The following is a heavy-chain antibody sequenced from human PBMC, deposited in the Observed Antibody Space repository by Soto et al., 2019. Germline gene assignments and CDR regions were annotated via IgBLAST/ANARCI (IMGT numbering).Heavy chain of an antibody. D-gene: IGHD1-26*01. V-gene: IGHV1-46*01. Sequence: QGQLVQSGAEGKKPGASVKVSCKASGYTFTTYYIHWMRQAPGQGPEWMGMFNPYTGGTRYAHKFQGRVTMTGDTSTSTGYMELSRLRSDDTAVYYCARLWGEIGPAFDPWGQGTLVTVSS. J-gene: IGHJ5*02. CDR2: FNPYTGGT. CDR3: ARLWGEIGPAFDP. CDR1: GYTFTTYY.